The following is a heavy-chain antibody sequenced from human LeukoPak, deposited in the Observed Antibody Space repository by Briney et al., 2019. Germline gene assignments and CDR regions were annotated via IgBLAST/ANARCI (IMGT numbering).Heavy chain of an antibody. V-gene: IGHV3-23*01. J-gene: IGHJ4*02. CDR3: AKAGGGNCFSSLDF. CDR2: ICGSGTNT. CDR1: GFSFSSYA. D-gene: IGHD2-15*01. Sequence: GGSLRLSCAASGFSFSSYAISWVRQAPGSGVEWVSAICGSGTNTYYADSVKGRFTISRDNSKNTLDLQMNSLRAEDTAVYYCAKAGGGNCFSSLDFWGQVTLVTVSS.